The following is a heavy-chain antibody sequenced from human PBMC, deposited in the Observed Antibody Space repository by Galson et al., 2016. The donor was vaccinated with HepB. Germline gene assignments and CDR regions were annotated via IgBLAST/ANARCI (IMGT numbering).Heavy chain of an antibody. Sequence: SLRLSCAASGFSFSSYAMHWVRQAPGKGLEWVAAMSFDEYTKSYSDSVKGRFTISRENSKNTLSLQVSGLRVEDTAIYDGARAPYQIRFIDAFDVWGRGTVVTVS. CDR3: ARAPYQIRFIDAFDV. V-gene: IGHV3-30*04. CDR2: MSFDEYTK. D-gene: IGHD3-3*01. J-gene: IGHJ3*01. CDR1: GFSFSSYA.